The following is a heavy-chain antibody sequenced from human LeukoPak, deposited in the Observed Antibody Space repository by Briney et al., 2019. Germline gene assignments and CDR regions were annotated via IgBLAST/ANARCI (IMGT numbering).Heavy chain of an antibody. D-gene: IGHD3-16*01. J-gene: IGHJ4*02. CDR1: GYTFTTYG. CDR3: ARQREMWGDFDY. Sequence: ASVKVSCKASGYTFTTYGISWVRQAPGQGLEWMGWISAYNGNTNYAQKLQGRVTMTTDTSTSTAYMELRSLRSDDTAVYHCARQREMWGDFDYWGQGTLVTVSS. CDR2: ISAYNGNT. V-gene: IGHV1-18*01.